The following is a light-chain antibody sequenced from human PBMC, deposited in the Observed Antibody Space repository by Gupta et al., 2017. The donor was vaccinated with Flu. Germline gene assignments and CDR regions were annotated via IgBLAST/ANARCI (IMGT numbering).Light chain of an antibody. J-gene: IGKJ2*01. V-gene: IGKV1-5*03. CDR1: QSISSL. CDR3: HQYNSYSPNT. Sequence: STLSESEGDRVTVTCRASQSISSLLAWYQQKPGNAPKLLIYKASSLQSGVPSRFSGSGYGTEFSLTISSRQPDDFAFYYCHQYNSYSPNTFGQGTKLEIK. CDR2: KAS.